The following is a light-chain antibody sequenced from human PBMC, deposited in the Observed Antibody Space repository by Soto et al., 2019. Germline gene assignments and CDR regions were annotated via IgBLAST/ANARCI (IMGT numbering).Light chain of an antibody. J-gene: IGKJ2*01. CDR2: AAS. Sequence: DIQMTQSPSSLSASVGDRVTITCRASQSISSYLNWYQQKPGKAPKLLIYAASSLQSGGPSRFSGSGSGTDFPLTIGSLQPEDFATYYCQQSYSTPPYTFGQGTKLEIK. CDR1: QSISSY. V-gene: IGKV1-39*01. CDR3: QQSYSTPPYT.